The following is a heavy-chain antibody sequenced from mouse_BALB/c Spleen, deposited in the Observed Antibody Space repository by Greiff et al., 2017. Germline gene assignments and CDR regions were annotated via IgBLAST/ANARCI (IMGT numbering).Heavy chain of an antibody. CDR1: GFTFNTYA. CDR2: IRSKSNNYAT. J-gene: IGHJ4*01. V-gene: IGHV10-1*02. CDR3: VRRGTGTDYYAMDY. D-gene: IGHD4-1*01. Sequence: EVNVVESGGGLVQPKGSLKLSCAASGFTFNTYAMNWVRQAPGKGLEWVARIRSKSNNYATYYADSVKDRFTISRDDSQSMLYLQMNNLKTEDTAMYYRVRRGTGTDYYAMDYWGQGTSVTVSS.